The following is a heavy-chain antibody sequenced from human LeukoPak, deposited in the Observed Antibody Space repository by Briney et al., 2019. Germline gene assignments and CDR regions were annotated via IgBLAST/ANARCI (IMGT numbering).Heavy chain of an antibody. CDR1: GGSISSSNW. D-gene: IGHD2-15*01. J-gene: IGHJ4*02. CDR2: IYHSGST. CDR3: AREDCSGGTCYYFDY. Sequence: PSETLSLTCAVSGGSISSSNWWSWVRQPPGKGLEWIGEIYHSGSTNYNPSLKSRVTISVDKSKNQFSLKLSSVTAADTAVYYCAREDCSGGTCYYFDYWGQGTLVTISS. V-gene: IGHV4-4*02.